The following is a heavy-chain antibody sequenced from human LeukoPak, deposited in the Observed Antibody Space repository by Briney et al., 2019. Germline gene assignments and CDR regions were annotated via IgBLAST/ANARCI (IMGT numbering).Heavy chain of an antibody. CDR1: GGSFSGYD. CDR3: ARIVAGTEGYYYHMDV. CDR2: IHRSGST. Sequence: PSETLSLTCAVYGGSFSGYDWIWIRQSPGKGLEWIGEIHRSGSTKYNPSLKSRVTISIDKSKNQFSLKLRSVTAADTAVYYCARIVAGTEGYYYHMDVWGQGTTVTVSS. J-gene: IGHJ6*02. V-gene: IGHV4-34*01. D-gene: IGHD6-19*01.